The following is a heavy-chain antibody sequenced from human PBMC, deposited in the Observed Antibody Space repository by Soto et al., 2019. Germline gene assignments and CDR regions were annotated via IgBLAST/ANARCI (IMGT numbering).Heavy chain of an antibody. CDR1: GFSFSNFA. J-gene: IGHJ1*01. CDR3: AREAVGTRGWYTAGH. Sequence: EVQLLESGGDLVQPGGSLRLSCVTSGFSFSNFAMGWFRRAPGKGLEWVSAIRPSGGRTYYTASVRGRFSISGDDSKNTLSLQMNSLGAEDTAMYFCAREAVGTRGWYTAGHWGKGTLVIVS. D-gene: IGHD6-19*01. CDR2: IRPSGGRT. V-gene: IGHV3-23*01.